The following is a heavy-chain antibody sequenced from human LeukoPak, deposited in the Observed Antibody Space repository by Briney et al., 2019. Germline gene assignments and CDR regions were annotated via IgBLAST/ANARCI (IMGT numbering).Heavy chain of an antibody. CDR3: ARDSSGWYGNYYYTDV. Sequence: SDTLSLTCTVSGGTISSYYWSWIRQPAGKGLEWIGRIYTSGSTNYNPSLKSRVTMSVDTSKNQFSLKLSSVTAADTAVYYCARDSSGWYGNYYYTDVWGKGTTVTVSS. J-gene: IGHJ6*03. V-gene: IGHV4-4*07. CDR2: IYTSGST. CDR1: GGTISSYY. D-gene: IGHD6-19*01.